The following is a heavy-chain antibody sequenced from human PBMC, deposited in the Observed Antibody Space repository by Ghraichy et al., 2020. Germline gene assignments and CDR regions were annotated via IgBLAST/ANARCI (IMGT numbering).Heavy chain of an antibody. CDR1: GGSISSGGYY. CDR3: AREGASGYYFF. V-gene: IGHV4-31*03. D-gene: IGHD3-22*01. J-gene: IGHJ4*02. CDR2: IYYSGST. Sequence: SETLSLTCTVSGGSISSGGYYWSWIRQHPGKGLEWIGYIYYSGSTYYKPSLKSRVTISVDTSKNQFSLKLSSVTAADTAVYYCAREGASGYYFFGGQGTLVTVSS.